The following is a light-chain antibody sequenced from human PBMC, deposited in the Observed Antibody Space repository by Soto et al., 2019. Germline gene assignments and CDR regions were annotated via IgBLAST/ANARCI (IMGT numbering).Light chain of an antibody. V-gene: IGKV3-15*01. CDR3: QQRSNWPPIN. J-gene: IGKJ5*01. CDR2: GAS. Sequence: EIVMTHSPATLSVSPGERATLSCRSSQSVSSNLAWYQQKPGQAPRLLIYGASTRATGIPARFSGSGSGTEFTLTISSLQSEDFAVYYCQQRSNWPPINFGQGTRLEIK. CDR1: QSVSSN.